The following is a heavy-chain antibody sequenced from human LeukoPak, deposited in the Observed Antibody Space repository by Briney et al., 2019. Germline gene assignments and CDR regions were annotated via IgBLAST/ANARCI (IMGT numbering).Heavy chain of an antibody. Sequence: GGSLRLSCAASGFTFSGFGMHWVRQAPGKGLEWVAVISYDGSNKYYADSVKGRFTISRDNSKNTLYLQMNSLRAEDTAVYYCAKGVGYSYGYFDYWGQGTLVTVSS. V-gene: IGHV3-30*18. CDR2: ISYDGSNK. CDR1: GFTFSGFG. CDR3: AKGVGYSYGYFDY. D-gene: IGHD5-18*01. J-gene: IGHJ4*02.